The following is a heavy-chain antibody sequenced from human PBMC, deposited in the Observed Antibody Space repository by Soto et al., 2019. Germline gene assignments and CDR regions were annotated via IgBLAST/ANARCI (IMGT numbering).Heavy chain of an antibody. Sequence: QVQLVESGGGVVQSGKSLRLSCAASGFTFRNYAMHWVRQAPGKGLEWVAVISYDGSEKFYAASVEGRFAISRYKSGNTVYLQMNSLRVEDTAVYYCARAHYDLWSGTRDYFDYWGQGALVTVSS. D-gene: IGHD3-3*01. CDR2: ISYDGSEK. CDR3: ARAHYDLWSGTRDYFDY. J-gene: IGHJ4*02. V-gene: IGHV3-30*03. CDR1: GFTFRNYA.